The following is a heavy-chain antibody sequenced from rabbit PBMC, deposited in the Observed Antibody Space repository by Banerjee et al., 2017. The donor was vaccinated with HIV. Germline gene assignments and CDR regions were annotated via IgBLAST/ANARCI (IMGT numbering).Heavy chain of an antibody. V-gene: IGHV1S45*01. D-gene: IGHD8-1*01. Sequence: QEQLEESGGDLVKPEGSLTLTCTASGFSFSSSYWICWVRQAPGKGLEWIACIYAGSSGSTYYASWAKGRFTISKTSSTTVTLQMTSLTAADTATYFCARDRAPGSSYSTFNLWGPGTLVTVS. J-gene: IGHJ4*01. CDR2: IYAGSSGST. CDR3: ARDRAPGSSYSTFNL. CDR1: GFSFSSSYW.